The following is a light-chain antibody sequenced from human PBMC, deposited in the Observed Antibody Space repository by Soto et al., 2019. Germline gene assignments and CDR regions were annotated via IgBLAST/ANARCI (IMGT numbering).Light chain of an antibody. J-gene: IGKJ2*01. Sequence: EIVLTQSPATLSLSPGEGATLSCRASQSVSSYLAWYQQKPGQAPRLLIYDASNRATGIPARFSGSGSGTDFTLTISSLEPEDFAVYYCQQRSNWPPKYTFGQGTKVDIK. CDR1: QSVSSY. CDR3: QQRSNWPPKYT. CDR2: DAS. V-gene: IGKV3-11*01.